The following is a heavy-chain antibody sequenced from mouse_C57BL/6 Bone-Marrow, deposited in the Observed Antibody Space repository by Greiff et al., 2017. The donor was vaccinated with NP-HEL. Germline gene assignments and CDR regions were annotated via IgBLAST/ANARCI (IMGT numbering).Heavy chain of an antibody. CDR3: ARVLRYYWYFDV. CDR1: GFTFSDYG. J-gene: IGHJ1*03. CDR2: ISNLAYSI. D-gene: IGHD1-1*01. Sequence: EVKLMESGGGLVQPGGSLKLSCAASGFTFSDYGMAWVRQAPRKGPEWVAFISNLAYSIYYADTVTCRFTISRENAKNTLYLEMSSLRSEDTAMYYCARVLRYYWYFDVWGTGTTVTVSS. V-gene: IGHV5-15*01.